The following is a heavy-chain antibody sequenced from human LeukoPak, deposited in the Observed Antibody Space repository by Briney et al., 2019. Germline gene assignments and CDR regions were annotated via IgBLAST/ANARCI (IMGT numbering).Heavy chain of an antibody. CDR1: GFTFSSYS. J-gene: IGHJ4*02. CDR2: ISSSSSYI. D-gene: IGHD2-21*02. CDR3: AKPMVVTAIFPDFDY. V-gene: IGHV3-21*04. Sequence: PGGSLRLSCAASGFTFSSYSMNWVRQAPGKGLEWVSSISSSSSYIYYADSVKGRFSISRDNAKNTLYLRMYSLRAEDTAVYYCAKPMVVTAIFPDFDYWGQGTPVTVSS.